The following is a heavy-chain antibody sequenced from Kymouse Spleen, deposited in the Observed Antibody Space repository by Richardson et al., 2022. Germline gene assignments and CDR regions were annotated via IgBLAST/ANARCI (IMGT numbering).Heavy chain of an antibody. V-gene: IGHV4-34*01. CDR1: GGSFSGYY. CDR3: ARLRFLEWLLNGYFDL. Sequence: QVQLQQWGAGLLKPSETLSLTCAVYGGSFSGYYWSWIRQPPGKGLEWIGEINHSGSTNYNPSLKSRVTISVDTSKNQFSLKLSSVTAADTAVYYCARLRFLEWLLNGYFDLWGRGTLVTVSS. D-gene: IGHD3-3*01. J-gene: IGHJ2*01. CDR2: INHSGST.